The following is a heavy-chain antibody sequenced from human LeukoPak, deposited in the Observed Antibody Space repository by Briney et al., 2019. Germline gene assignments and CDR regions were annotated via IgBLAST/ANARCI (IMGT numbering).Heavy chain of an antibody. CDR1: GDSLSNYY. D-gene: IGHD3-22*01. V-gene: IGHV4-4*09. CDR2: IHTSGST. J-gene: IGHJ4*02. Sequence: SETLSLTCTVSGDSLSNYYWSWIRQTPGKGLEWIGYIHTSGSTYYNPSLKSRVTISVDTSKNQFSLKLSSVTAADTAVYFCARGYYDTSAYSNPFDFWGQGTLVTVSS. CDR3: ARGYYDTSAYSNPFDF.